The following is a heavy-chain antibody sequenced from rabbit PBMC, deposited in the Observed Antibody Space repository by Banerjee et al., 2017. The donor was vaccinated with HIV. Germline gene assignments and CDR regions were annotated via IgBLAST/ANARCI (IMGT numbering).Heavy chain of an antibody. J-gene: IGHJ6*01. D-gene: IGHD6-1*01. Sequence: QSLEESGGDLVKPGASLTLTCTASGFSFSSGAMCWVRQAPGKGLEWIANIYAGSSGSTYYASWAKGRFTISKTSSTTVTLQMTSLTAADTATYFCARLGVVGAGYDLWGPGTLVTVS. CDR2: IYAGSSGST. CDR1: GFSFSSGA. V-gene: IGHV1S40*01. CDR3: ARLGVVGAGYDL.